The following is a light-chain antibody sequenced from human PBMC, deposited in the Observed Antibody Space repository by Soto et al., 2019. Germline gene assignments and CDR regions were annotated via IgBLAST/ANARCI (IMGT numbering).Light chain of an antibody. Sequence: DIQRTQSPSTLSSSVGDRVTLTCRASQSIRSCLAWYQKKPGKAPKLLIYDASSLESGVPSRFSGRRSGTELTLTISSLQPDDFGNYYCQQYESYSPLTFGGGTKVDIK. CDR2: DAS. CDR1: QSIRSC. CDR3: QQYESYSPLT. V-gene: IGKV1-5*01. J-gene: IGKJ4*01.